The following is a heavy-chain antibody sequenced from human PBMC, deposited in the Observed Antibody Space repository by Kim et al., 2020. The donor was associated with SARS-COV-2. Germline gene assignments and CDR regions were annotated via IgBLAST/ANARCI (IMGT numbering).Heavy chain of an antibody. J-gene: IGHJ4*02. D-gene: IGHD2-2*01. CDR2: ISAYNGNT. CDR3: ARDAHGDVVPAAYFDY. CDR1: GYTFTSYG. Sequence: ASVKVSCKASGYTFTSYGISWVRQAPGQGLEWMGWISAYNGNTNYAQKLQGRVTMTTDTSTSTAYMELRSLRSDDTAVYYCARDAHGDVVPAAYFDYWGQGTLVTVSS. V-gene: IGHV1-18*01.